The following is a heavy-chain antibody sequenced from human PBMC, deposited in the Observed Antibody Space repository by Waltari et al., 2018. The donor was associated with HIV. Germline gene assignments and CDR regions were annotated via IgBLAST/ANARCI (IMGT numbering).Heavy chain of an antibody. Sequence: QVQLVESGGGVVQPGRSLSLSCAASGFTFSSYGMHWVRQAPGKGLDWVAVISYDGSNKYYADSVKGRFTISRDNSKNTLYLQMNSLRAEDTAVYYCAKLHIGGVDYWGQGTLVTVSS. J-gene: IGHJ4*02. CDR2: ISYDGSNK. CDR1: GFTFSSYG. V-gene: IGHV3-30*18. D-gene: IGHD5-12*01. CDR3: AKLHIGGVDY.